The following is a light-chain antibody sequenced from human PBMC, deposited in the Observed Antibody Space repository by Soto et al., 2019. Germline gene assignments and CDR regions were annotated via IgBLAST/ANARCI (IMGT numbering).Light chain of an antibody. J-gene: IGKJ2*01. CDR1: QRVSSD. CDR3: HQYNNWPPYT. V-gene: IGKV3-15*01. Sequence: ERVMTQSPATLSVSPGERATLSCRASQRVSSDLAWYQQKPGQAPRLLIYGASTRATGIPARFSGGGSGTEFTLTISSLQSEDFALYYCHQYNNWPPYTFGQGTKLEIK. CDR2: GAS.